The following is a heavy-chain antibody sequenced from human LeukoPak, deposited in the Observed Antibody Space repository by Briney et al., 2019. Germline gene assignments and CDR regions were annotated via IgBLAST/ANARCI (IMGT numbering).Heavy chain of an antibody. CDR1: GYTFTAYY. V-gene: IGHV1-2*02. CDR2: INLNSGDT. D-gene: IGHD6-25*01. J-gene: IGHJ4*02. Sequence: GASVKVSCKASGYTFTAYYMHWVRQAPGQGLEWMGWINLNSGDTNYAQEFQGRVTMTRDTSINTAYMELSGLRSDDTAVYYCARDLTFTSGRGVYWGQGTLVTVSS. CDR3: ARDLTFTSGRGVY.